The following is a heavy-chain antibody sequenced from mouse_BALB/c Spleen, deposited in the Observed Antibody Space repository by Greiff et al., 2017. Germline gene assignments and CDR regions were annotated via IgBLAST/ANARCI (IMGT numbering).Heavy chain of an antibody. J-gene: IGHJ3*01. D-gene: IGHD2-4*01. CDR2: IWGDGST. V-gene: IGHV2-6-7*01. Sequence: QVQLKESGPGLVAPSQSLSITCTVSGFSLTGYGVNWVRQPPGKGLEWLGMIWGDGSTDYNSALKSRLSISKDNSKSQVFLKMNSLQTDDTARYYCARGDYDYVAWFAYWGQGTLVTVSA. CDR3: ARGDYDYVAWFAY. CDR1: GFSLTGYG.